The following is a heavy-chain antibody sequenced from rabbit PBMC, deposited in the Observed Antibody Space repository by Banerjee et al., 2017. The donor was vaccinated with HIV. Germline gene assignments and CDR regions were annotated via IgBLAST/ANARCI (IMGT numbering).Heavy chain of an antibody. J-gene: IGHJ4*01. CDR2: IYAGSSDYT. Sequence: QSLEESGGDLVKPGASLTLTCTASGFSFSSGYDMCWVRQAPGKGLEWIACIYAGSSDYTYYASWAKGRFTISKTSSTTVTLQMTSLTAADTATYFCARIRGYFNLWGQGTLVTVS. CDR3: ARIRGYFNL. CDR1: GFSFSSGYD. V-gene: IGHV1S40*01. D-gene: IGHD1-1*01.